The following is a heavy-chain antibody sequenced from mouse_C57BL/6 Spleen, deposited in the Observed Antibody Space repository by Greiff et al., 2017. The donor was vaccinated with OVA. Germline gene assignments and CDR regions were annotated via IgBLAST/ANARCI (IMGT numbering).Heavy chain of an antibody. J-gene: IGHJ3*01. V-gene: IGHV1-82*01. CDR2: IYPGDGDT. D-gene: IGHD2-5*01. CDR3: ARSGSNYSLGY. Sequence: QVHVKQSGPELVKPGASVKISCKASGYAFSSSWMNWVKQRPGKGLEWIGRIYPGDGDTNYNGKFKGKATLTADTSSSTAYMQPSSLTSEDSAVYFCARSGSNYSLGYWGQGTLVTVSA. CDR1: GYAFSSSW.